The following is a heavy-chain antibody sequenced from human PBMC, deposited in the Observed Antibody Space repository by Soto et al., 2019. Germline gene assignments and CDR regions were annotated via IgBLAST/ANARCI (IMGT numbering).Heavy chain of an antibody. V-gene: IGHV3-11*01. CDR1: GFTFSDYY. CDR2: ISSSGSAI. CDR3: ARDLGYYDSSGYFDY. D-gene: IGHD3-22*01. Sequence: QVQLVESGGGLVKPGGSLRLSCAASGFTFSDYYMSWIRQAPGKGLEGGSDISSSGSAIYYADSVQGRFTIAKDNAKNSLYLQMNSLRAEGTAVYYCARDLGYYDSSGYFDYWGQGPLVTVSS. J-gene: IGHJ4*02.